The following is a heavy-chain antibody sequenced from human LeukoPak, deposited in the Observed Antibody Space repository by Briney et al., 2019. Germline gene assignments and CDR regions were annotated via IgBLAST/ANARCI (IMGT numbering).Heavy chain of an antibody. CDR3: VHSHTSTYYYDSSGYYLDY. V-gene: IGHV2-5*01. CDR2: IYWNDDK. CDR1: GFSLSTSGVG. D-gene: IGHD3-22*01. J-gene: IGHJ4*02. Sequence: SGPTLVNPTQTLTLTCTFSGFSLSTSGVGVGWIRQPPGKALEWLALIYWNDDKRYSPSLKSRLTITKDTSKNQVVLTMTNMDPVDTATYYCVHSHTSTYYYDSSGYYLDYWGQGTLVTVSS.